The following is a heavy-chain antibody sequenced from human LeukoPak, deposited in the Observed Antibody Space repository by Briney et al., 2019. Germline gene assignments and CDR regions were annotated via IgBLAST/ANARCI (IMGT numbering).Heavy chain of an antibody. V-gene: IGHV4-59*08. CDR1: GGSISSYY. J-gene: IGHJ3*02. D-gene: IGHD4-17*01. Sequence: PSETLSLTCTVSGGSISSYYWSWIRQPPGKGLEWIGYIYYSGSTNYNPSLESRVTISVDTSKNQFSLKLSSVTAADTAVYYCARHSDYGDYGAFDIWGQGTMVTVSS. CDR3: ARHSDYGDYGAFDI. CDR2: IYYSGST.